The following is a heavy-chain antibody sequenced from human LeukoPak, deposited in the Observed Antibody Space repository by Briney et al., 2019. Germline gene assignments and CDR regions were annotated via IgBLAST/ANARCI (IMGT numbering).Heavy chain of an antibody. CDR3: ARGVGQGPYGGNSYWESAFDI. D-gene: IGHD4-23*01. Sequence: GGSLRLSCAASGFTFSSYAMHWVRQAPGKGLEWVAVISYDGSNKYYADSVKGRFTISRDNSKNTLYLQMNSLRAEDTAVYYCARGVGQGPYGGNSYWESAFDIWGQGTMVTVSS. V-gene: IGHV3-30*01. J-gene: IGHJ3*02. CDR2: ISYDGSNK. CDR1: GFTFSSYA.